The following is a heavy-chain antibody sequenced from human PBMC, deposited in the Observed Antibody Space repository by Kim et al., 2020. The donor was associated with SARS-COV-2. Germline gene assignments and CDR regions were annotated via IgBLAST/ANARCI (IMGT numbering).Heavy chain of an antibody. CDR1: GGSVSSGSYY. CDR3: ARGADFDY. V-gene: IGHV4-61*01. CDR2: IYYSGST. Sequence: SETLSLTCTVSGGSVSSGSYYWSWIRQPPGKGLEWIGYIYYSGSTNYNPSLKSRVTISVDTSKNQFSLKLSSVTAADTAVYYCARGADFDYWGQGTLVTVSS. J-gene: IGHJ4*02.